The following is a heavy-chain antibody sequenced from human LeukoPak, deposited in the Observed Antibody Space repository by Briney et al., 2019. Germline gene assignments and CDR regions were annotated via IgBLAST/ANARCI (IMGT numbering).Heavy chain of an antibody. J-gene: IGHJ4*02. CDR2: INPSGGST. D-gene: IGHD3-16*01. CDR1: GYTFTSYY. Sequence: ASVKVSCKASGYTFTSYYMHWVRQAPGQGLEWMGIINPSGGSTSYAQKFQGRVTMTRDMSTSTVYMELSSLRSEDTAVYYCARGPRYYDYVWGSYLDYWGQGTLVTVSS. V-gene: IGHV1-46*01. CDR3: ARGPRYYDYVWGSYLDY.